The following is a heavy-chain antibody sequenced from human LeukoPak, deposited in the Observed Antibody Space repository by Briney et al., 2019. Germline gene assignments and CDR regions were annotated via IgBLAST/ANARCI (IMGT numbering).Heavy chain of an antibody. Sequence: SETLSLTCAVYGGSFSGYYWSWIRQPPGKGLELIGEINHSGSTNYNPSLKSRVTISVDTSKNQFSLKLSSVTAADTAVYYCARGPHQYCSGGSCYQFDYWGQGTLVTVSS. V-gene: IGHV4-34*01. CDR2: INHSGST. CDR1: GGSFSGYY. J-gene: IGHJ4*02. D-gene: IGHD2-15*01. CDR3: ARGPHQYCSGGSCYQFDY.